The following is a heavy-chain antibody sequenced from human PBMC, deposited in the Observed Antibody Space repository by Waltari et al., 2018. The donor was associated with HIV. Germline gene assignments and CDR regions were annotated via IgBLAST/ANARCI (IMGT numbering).Heavy chain of an antibody. V-gene: IGHV3-48*02. CDR1: GFTFNPFS. J-gene: IGHJ4*02. D-gene: IGHD2-2*01. Sequence: EVQWAESGGGLVQPGGSLRLSCNASGFTFNPFSMDWVRLAPGKVLECISYISSGSCTIYYADSVKGRFTISRDNAKKSLYLQMNSLRYEDTAVYFCARHSTTSTHFFDYWGQGTLVTVSS. CDR3: ARHSTTSTHFFDY. CDR2: ISSGSCTI.